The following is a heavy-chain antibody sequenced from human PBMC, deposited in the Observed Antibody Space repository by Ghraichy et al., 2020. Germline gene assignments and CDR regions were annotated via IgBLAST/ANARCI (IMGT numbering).Heavy chain of an antibody. CDR3: AKRGWPKRPRYYDFWSARPYGAFDI. D-gene: IGHD3-3*01. J-gene: IGHJ3*02. CDR2: ISGSGGST. CDR1: GFTFSSYA. V-gene: IGHV3-23*01. Sequence: GGSLRLSCAASGFTFSSYAMSWVRQAPGKGLEWVSAISGSGGSTYYADSVKGRFTISRDNSKNTLYLQMNSLRAEDTAVYYCAKRGWPKRPRYYDFWSARPYGAFDIWGQGTMVTVSS.